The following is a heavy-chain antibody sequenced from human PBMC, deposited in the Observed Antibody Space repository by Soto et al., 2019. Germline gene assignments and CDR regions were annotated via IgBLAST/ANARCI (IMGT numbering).Heavy chain of an antibody. CDR2: ISGNGEDL. CDR1: GFSLDDYA. J-gene: IGHJ4*02. V-gene: IGHV3-9*01. CDR3: AQGGGVILGGPDFQDIQFDS. D-gene: IGHD2-21*01. Sequence: DVKVVESGGGLVQPGGSLRLTCAVSGFSLDDYAMHWVRQAAGKGLEWVSGISGNGEDLDYAAPVRGRFAISRDRAENSLFLQMNSLRVEDTAFYCCAQGGGVILGGPDFQDIQFDSWGQGALVTVSS.